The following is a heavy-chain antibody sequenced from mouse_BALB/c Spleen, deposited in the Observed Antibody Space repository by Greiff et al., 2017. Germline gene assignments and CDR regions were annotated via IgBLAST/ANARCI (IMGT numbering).Heavy chain of an antibody. J-gene: IGHJ3*01. CDR2: IWAGGST. CDR3: ARVGGNYASWFAY. D-gene: IGHD2-1*01. Sequence: VQVVESGPGLVAPSQSLSITCTVSGFSLTSYGVHWVRQPPGKGLEWLGVIWAGGSTNYNSALMSRLSISKDNSKSQVFLKMNSLQTDDTAMYYCARVGGNYASWFAYWGQGTLVTVSA. CDR1: GFSLTSYG. V-gene: IGHV2-9*02.